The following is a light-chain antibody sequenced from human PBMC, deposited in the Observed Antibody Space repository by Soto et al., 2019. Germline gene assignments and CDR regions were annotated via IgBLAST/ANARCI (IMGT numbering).Light chain of an antibody. V-gene: IGKV3-20*01. Sequence: EIVLTQSPGTLSLSPGERATLSYRASQSVNRYLAWYQQKPGQAPRVLIYGASSRATGIPDRFSGSGSGTDFTLTISRLEPEDFAVYYCQQYGSSPWTFGQGTKVEIK. CDR2: GAS. CDR1: QSVNRY. CDR3: QQYGSSPWT. J-gene: IGKJ1*01.